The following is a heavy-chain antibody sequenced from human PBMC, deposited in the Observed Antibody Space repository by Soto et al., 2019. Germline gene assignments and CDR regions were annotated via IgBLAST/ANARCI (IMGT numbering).Heavy chain of an antibody. Sequence: QVQLVQSGAEVKKPGASVKVSCKASGYTFTGYYMHWVRQAPGQGLEWMGWINPNSGGTNYAQKFQGWVIMTRDTSISTAYMELSRLRSDDTAVYYCARGGLEPHFYYYYYGMDVWGQGTTVTVSS. J-gene: IGHJ6*02. D-gene: IGHD1-1*01. V-gene: IGHV1-2*04. CDR2: INPNSGGT. CDR1: GYTFTGYY. CDR3: ARGGLEPHFYYYYYGMDV.